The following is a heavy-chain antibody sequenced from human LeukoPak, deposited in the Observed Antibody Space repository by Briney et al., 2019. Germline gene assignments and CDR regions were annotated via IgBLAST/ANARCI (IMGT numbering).Heavy chain of an antibody. J-gene: IGHJ4*02. CDR2: ISSSSSYI. D-gene: IGHD5-18*01. V-gene: IGHV3-21*01. Sequence: PGGSLRLSCAASGFTLSSYSMNWGRQAPGKGLEWVSSISSSSSYIYYADSVKGRFTISRDNAKNTLYLQMNSLRDEDTAVYYCAKTLTVMVGFSPDYWGQGTLVTVSS. CDR1: GFTLSSYS. CDR3: AKTLTVMVGFSPDY.